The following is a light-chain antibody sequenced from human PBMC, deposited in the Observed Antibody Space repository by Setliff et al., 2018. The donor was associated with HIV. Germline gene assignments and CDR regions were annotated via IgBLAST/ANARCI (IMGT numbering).Light chain of an antibody. CDR3: SSYTAANTVI. J-gene: IGLJ2*01. Sequence: QSVLTQPASVSGSPGQSVTISCAGGGNDIGRYNYVAWYQQHPGAVPKLIIYDNDDRPSGVSDRFSGSKFGSTASLSISGLQPEDESVYFCSSYTAANTVIFGGGTKVTVL. CDR1: GNDIGRYNY. CDR2: DND. V-gene: IGLV2-14*03.